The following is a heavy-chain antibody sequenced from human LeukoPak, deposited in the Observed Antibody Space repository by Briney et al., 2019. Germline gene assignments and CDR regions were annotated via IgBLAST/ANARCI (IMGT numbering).Heavy chain of an antibody. V-gene: IGHV3-48*02. J-gene: IGHJ6*02. Sequence: PGGSLRLSCVASGFIFSDYNMTWVRQTPGKGLEWIAYINMSSTVTYYADSVMGRFTISRDNVKNLLYLQMDSLRDEDTALYFCARGLRPHGMDVWGRGTTVTVSS. CDR2: INMSSTVT. CDR1: GFIFSDYN. D-gene: IGHD5/OR15-5a*01. CDR3: ARGLRPHGMDV.